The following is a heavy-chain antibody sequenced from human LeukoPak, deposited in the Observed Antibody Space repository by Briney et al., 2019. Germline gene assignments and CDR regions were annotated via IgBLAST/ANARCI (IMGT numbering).Heavy chain of an antibody. J-gene: IGHJ4*02. V-gene: IGHV4-61*02. CDR1: GVSISGGSYY. CDR2: VYTSGST. D-gene: IGHD6-6*01. CDR3: ARERSSSSGLGY. Sequence: SQTLSLTCTVSGVSISGGSYYWNWIRQPAGKGLEWIGRVYTSGSTYYNPSLKSRVTISVDRSKNQFSLKLSSVTAADTAVYYCARERSSSSGLGYWGQGTLVTVSS.